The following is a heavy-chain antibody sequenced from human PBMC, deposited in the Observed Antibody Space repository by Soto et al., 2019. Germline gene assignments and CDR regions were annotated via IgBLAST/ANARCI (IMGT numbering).Heavy chain of an antibody. CDR2: INHSGST. V-gene: IGHV4-34*01. CDR3: ARGDVSTFDY. Sequence: TSETLSLTCAVYGGSFSGYYWSWFRQPPGKGLEWIGEINHSGSTNYNPSLKSRVTISVDTSKNQFSLKLSSVTAADTAVYYCARGDVSTFDYWGQGTLVTVSS. CDR1: GGSFSGYY. J-gene: IGHJ4*02.